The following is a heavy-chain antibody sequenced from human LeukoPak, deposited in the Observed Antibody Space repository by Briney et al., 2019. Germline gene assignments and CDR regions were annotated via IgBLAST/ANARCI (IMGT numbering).Heavy chain of an antibody. D-gene: IGHD3-22*01. CDR1: GYALTELS. CDR3: ATEGAYYDGSGYSYY. Sequence: ASVKVSCKVSGYALTELSIHWVRQAPGKGLQWMGRFDPEDGETIYAQKFQGRVTMTEDTSTDTAYMELSSLRSEDTAVYYCATEGAYYDGSGYSYYWGQGTLVTVSS. J-gene: IGHJ4*02. CDR2: FDPEDGET. V-gene: IGHV1-24*01.